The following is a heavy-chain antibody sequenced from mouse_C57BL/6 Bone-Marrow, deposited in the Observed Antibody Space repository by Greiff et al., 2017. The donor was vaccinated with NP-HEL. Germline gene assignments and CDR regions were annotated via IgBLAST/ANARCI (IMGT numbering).Heavy chain of an antibody. CDR3: ARGPRWCAY. J-gene: IGHJ3*01. V-gene: IGHV1-19*01. CDR1: GYTFTDYY. CDR2: INPYNGGT. Sequence: VQLQQSGPVLVKPGASVKMSCKASGYTFTDYYMNWVKQSHGKSLEWIGVINPYNGGTSYNQKFKGKATLTVDKSSSTAYMELNSLTSEDSAVYYCARGPRWCAYWGQGTLVTVSA.